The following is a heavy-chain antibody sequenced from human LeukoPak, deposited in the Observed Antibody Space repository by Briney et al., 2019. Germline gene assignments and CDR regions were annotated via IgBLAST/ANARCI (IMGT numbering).Heavy chain of an antibody. J-gene: IGHJ4*02. D-gene: IGHD3-22*01. CDR2: IYYSGST. Sequence: SETLSLTCTVSGGSISSYYWSWIRQPPGKGLEWIGYIYYSGSTNYNPSLKSRVTISVDTSKNQFSLKLSSVTAADTAVYYCARSGCYDSSGYYNFDYWGQGTLVTVSS. CDR3: ARSGCYDSSGYYNFDY. CDR1: GGSISSYY. V-gene: IGHV4-59*08.